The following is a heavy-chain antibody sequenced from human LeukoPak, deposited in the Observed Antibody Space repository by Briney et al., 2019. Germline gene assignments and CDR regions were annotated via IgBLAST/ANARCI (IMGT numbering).Heavy chain of an antibody. D-gene: IGHD6-13*01. CDR1: GGSISSSSYY. CDR2: IYYSGST. Sequence: SETLSLTCTVSGGSISSSSYYWGWIRQPPGKGLEWIGSIYYSGSTYYNPSLKSRVTISVDTSKNQFSLKLSSVTAADTAVYYCARHVSPRYSSSWYFDYWGQGTLVTVSS. CDR3: ARHVSPRYSSSWYFDY. V-gene: IGHV4-39*01. J-gene: IGHJ4*02.